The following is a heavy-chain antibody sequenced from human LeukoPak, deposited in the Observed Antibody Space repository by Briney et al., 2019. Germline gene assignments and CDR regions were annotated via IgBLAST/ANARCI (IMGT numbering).Heavy chain of an antibody. Sequence: ASVKVSCKASGYTFTGYYMHWVRQAPGQGLEWMGWINPNGGGTNYAQKFQGRVTMTRDTSISTAYMELSRLRSDDTAVYYCARDRSVEMATNGWGQGTLVTVSS. CDR1: GYTFTGYY. J-gene: IGHJ4*02. D-gene: IGHD5-24*01. CDR2: INPNGGGT. CDR3: ARDRSVEMATNG. V-gene: IGHV1-2*02.